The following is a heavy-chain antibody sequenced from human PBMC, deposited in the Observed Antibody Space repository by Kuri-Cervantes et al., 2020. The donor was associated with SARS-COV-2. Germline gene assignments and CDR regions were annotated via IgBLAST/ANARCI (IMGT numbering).Heavy chain of an antibody. CDR1: GFTFSSYS. Sequence: GGSLRPSCAASGFTFSSYSMNWVRQAPGKGLEWVSSISSSSSYIYYADSVKGRFTISRDNAKNSLYLQMNSLRAEDTAVYYCAREISIVGASDYWGQGTLVTVSS. V-gene: IGHV3-21*01. CDR3: AREISIVGASDY. J-gene: IGHJ4*02. D-gene: IGHD1-26*01. CDR2: ISSSSSYI.